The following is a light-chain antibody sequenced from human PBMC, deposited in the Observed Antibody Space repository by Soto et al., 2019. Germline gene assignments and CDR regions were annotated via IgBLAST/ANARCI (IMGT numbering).Light chain of an antibody. Sequence: QSALTQPASVSGSPGQSITIYCTGTSSDVGGYNYVSWYQQHPGKAPKLMIYEVSNRPSGVSNRFSGSKSGNTASLTISGLQAEDEADYYCSSYTSSSTRGFGTGTKLTVL. CDR1: SSDVGGYNY. CDR2: EVS. CDR3: SSYTSSSTRG. J-gene: IGLJ1*01. V-gene: IGLV2-14*01.